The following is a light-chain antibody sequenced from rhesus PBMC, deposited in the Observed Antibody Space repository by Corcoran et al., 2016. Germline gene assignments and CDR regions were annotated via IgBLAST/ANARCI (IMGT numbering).Light chain of an antibody. Sequence: EIVMTQSPATLSLSPGERATLSCRASQSVSSSLAWYQQKPGQAPRLLIYGASSRATGIPDRFSGSGSVTEFTLTISSLEPEDFAVYYCQQYSNWPLYSFGQGTKVEIK. CDR2: GAS. V-gene: IGKV3-42*03. CDR3: QQYSNWPLYS. J-gene: IGKJ2*01. CDR1: QSVSSS.